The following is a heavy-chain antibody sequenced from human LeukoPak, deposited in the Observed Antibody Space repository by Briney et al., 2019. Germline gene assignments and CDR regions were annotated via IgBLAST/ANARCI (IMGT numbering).Heavy chain of an antibody. V-gene: IGHV3-9*01. CDR3: AKDVDIVATIPHF. CDR2: ISWHSVNL. Sequence: GGSLRLSCAASGVKFDECAMHWVRQAPGKGLEWVSSISWHSVNLAYADSVKGRFTISRDNAKNSLYLEMNSLRDEDTALYYCAKDVDIVATIPHFWGQGTLVTVSS. D-gene: IGHD5-12*01. CDR1: GVKFDECA. J-gene: IGHJ4*02.